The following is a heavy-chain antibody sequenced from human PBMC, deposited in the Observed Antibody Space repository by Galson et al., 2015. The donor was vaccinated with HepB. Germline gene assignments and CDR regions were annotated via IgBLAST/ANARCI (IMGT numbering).Heavy chain of an antibody. V-gene: IGHV3-30*18. D-gene: IGHD3-10*01. CDR3: AKDGYYYGSGYFQMDN. J-gene: IGHJ4*02. Sequence: SLRLSCAAPGFAFNRYGMHWVRQAPGKGLEWLAVISYEGNQKYYSESAKGRFTISRDNSRNTVYLQMSSLRIEDTAVYYCAKDGYYYGSGYFQMDNWGQGTLVTVSS. CDR1: GFAFNRYG. CDR2: ISYEGNQK.